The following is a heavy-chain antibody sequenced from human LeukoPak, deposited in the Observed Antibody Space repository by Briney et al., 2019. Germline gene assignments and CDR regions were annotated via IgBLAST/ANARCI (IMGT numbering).Heavy chain of an antibody. D-gene: IGHD5-24*01. Sequence: AGGSLRLSCAASGFTFSNYWMHWVRHAPGKGLVWVSRIYSDGSGTTYADSVRGRFTISRENAKNTVYLQMNSLTAEDSAVYYCAREMATTNARAFDIWGQGTMVTVSS. J-gene: IGHJ3*02. CDR3: AREMATTNARAFDI. CDR1: GFTFSNYW. CDR2: IYSDGSGT. V-gene: IGHV3-74*01.